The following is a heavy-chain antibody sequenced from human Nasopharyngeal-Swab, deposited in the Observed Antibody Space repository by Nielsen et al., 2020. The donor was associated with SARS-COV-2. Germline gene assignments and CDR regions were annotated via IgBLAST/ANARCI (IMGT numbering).Heavy chain of an antibody. CDR3: ARLSIAARHSYGMDV. J-gene: IGHJ6*02. D-gene: IGHD6-6*01. Sequence: WIRQPPGKGLEWIGSLSYSGRTYYTPSLKRRVTISVDTSKNQFSLKLSSVTAADTAVYYCARLSIAARHSYGMDVWGQGTTVTVSS. CDR2: LSYSGRT. V-gene: IGHV4-39*07.